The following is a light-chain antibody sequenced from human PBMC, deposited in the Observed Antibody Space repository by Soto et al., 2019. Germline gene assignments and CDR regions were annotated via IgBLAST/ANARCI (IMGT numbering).Light chain of an antibody. CDR1: QSVSSN. J-gene: IGKJ1*01. Sequence: EIGMTQSPATLSVSPGERATLSCRASQSVSSNLAWYQQKPGQAPRLLIYGTSTRATGIPARVSGSGSGTEFTLTISSLQSEDFAVYYCQQYNNWPPSWTFGQGTKVEIK. CDR2: GTS. V-gene: IGKV3-15*01. CDR3: QQYNNWPPSWT.